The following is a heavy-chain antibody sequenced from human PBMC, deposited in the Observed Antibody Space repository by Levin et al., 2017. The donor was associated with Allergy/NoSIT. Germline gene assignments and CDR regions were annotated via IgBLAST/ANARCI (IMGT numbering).Heavy chain of an antibody. CDR3: ARGLGYCSSTSCAVADY. J-gene: IGHJ4*02. D-gene: IGHD2-2*01. V-gene: IGHV4-4*02. CDR2: IYHSGST. Sequence: SETLSLTCAVSGASISTSYWWTWVRQPPGKGLEWIGKIYHSGSTNYNPSLKSRVTISVDKSNNQFSLKLSSVTAADTALYYCARGLGYCSSTSCAVADYWGQGTLVTVSS. CDR1: GASISTSYW.